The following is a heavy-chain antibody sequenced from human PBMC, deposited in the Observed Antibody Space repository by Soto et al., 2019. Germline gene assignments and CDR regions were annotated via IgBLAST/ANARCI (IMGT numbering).Heavy chain of an antibody. V-gene: IGHV3-23*01. CDR1: GFTFSSYA. CDR2: INSRGGST. D-gene: IGHD2-2*01. CDR3: SKDRSTTSCYAFYY. J-gene: IGHJ4*02. Sequence: PGGSLRLSCAASGFTFSSYAMSWVRQAPGKGLEWVSAINSRGGSTYYADSVKGRFTISRDSSKNTLYLQMNSLRAEDTAVYYCSKDRSTTSCYAFYYWGQGTLVTVSS.